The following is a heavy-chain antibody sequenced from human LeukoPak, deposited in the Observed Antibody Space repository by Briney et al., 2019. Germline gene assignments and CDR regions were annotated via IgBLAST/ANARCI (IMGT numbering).Heavy chain of an antibody. CDR3: ARPKEHTAMVTSFDY. CDR2: IYPGDSDT. CDR1: GYSFTNYW. V-gene: IGHV5-51*01. J-gene: IGHJ4*02. D-gene: IGHD5-18*01. Sequence: GESLRISCKGSGYSFTNYWIGWVRQMPGKGLEWMGIIYPGDSDTRYSPSFQGQVTISADKSISTAYLQWSSLKASDTAMYYCARPKEHTAMVTSFDYWGQGTLVTVSS.